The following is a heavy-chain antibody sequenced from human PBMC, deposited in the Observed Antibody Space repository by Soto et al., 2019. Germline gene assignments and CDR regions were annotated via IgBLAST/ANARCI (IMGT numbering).Heavy chain of an antibody. V-gene: IGHV3-33*01. CDR3: ARDIGPDYFDY. D-gene: IGHD2-15*01. Sequence: QVQLVESGGGVVQPGRSLRLSCAASGFTFSSYGMHWVRQAPGKGLEWVAVIWYDGSNKYYADSVKGRFTISRDNSKNTLYLQMNSLRAEDTAVYYCARDIGPDYFDYWGQGTLVTVSS. CDR2: IWYDGSNK. J-gene: IGHJ4*02. CDR1: GFTFSSYG.